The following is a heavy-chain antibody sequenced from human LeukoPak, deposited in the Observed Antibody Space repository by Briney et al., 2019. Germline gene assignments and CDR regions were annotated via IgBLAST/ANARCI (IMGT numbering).Heavy chain of an antibody. CDR3: ASQPAPRGVYYGMDV. V-gene: IGHV1-8*02. Sequence: ASVKVSCKASGGTFSSYVINWVRQATGQGLEWMGWMNPNSGNTGYAQKFQGRVTMTRNTSISTAYMELSSLRSEDTAVYYCASQPAPRGVYYGMDVWGQGTTVTVSS. J-gene: IGHJ6*02. CDR1: GGTFSSYV. CDR2: MNPNSGNT. D-gene: IGHD3-10*01.